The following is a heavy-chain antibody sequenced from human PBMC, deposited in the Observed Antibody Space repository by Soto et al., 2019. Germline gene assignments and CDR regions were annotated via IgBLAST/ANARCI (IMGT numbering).Heavy chain of an antibody. Sequence: ASVKVSCKASGYTFTSYCMHWVRQAPGQGLEWMGIINPSGGSTSYAQKFQGRVTMTRDTSTSTVYMELSSLRSEDTAVYYCAQARYYYDSSGYYGFSAFDIWGQGTMVTVSS. CDR1: GYTFTSYC. V-gene: IGHV1-46*01. CDR2: INPSGGST. J-gene: IGHJ3*02. CDR3: AQARYYYDSSGYYGFSAFDI. D-gene: IGHD3-22*01.